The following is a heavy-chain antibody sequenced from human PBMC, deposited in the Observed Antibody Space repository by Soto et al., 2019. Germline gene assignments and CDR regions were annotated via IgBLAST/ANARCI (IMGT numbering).Heavy chain of an antibody. J-gene: IGHJ4*02. CDR2: ISGSAGST. CDR3: TRGMGNYYDRLNYFDY. CDR1: GFTFSSHA. D-gene: IGHD3-22*01. V-gene: IGHV3-23*01. Sequence: PGGSLRLSCTASGFTFSSHAMTWVRQAPGKGLEWVAGISGSAGSTYYAASVKGRFTISKDNSRKTLHLQMSSLRADDTALYYCTRGMGNYYDRLNYFDYWGQGALVTVSS.